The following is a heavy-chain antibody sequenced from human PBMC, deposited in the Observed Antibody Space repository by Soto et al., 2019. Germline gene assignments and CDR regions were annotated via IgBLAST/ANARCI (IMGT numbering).Heavy chain of an antibody. CDR3: ASLDDFDY. J-gene: IGHJ4*02. Sequence: GGSLRLSCAASGFTFSSYAMSWVRQAPGKGLEWVAAIRCGGSNKYYADSVKGRFTISRDNSKNTLYLQMNSLRAEDTAVYYCASLDDFDYWGQGTLVTVSS. V-gene: IGHV3-33*08. CDR2: IRCGGSNK. CDR1: GFTFSSYA.